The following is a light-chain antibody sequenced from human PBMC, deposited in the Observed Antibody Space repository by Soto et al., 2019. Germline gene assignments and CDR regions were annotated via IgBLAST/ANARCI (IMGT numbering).Light chain of an antibody. CDR3: QQYYRTPLT. CDR1: QSVLYSSNNKNY. Sequence: DIVMTQSPDSLAVSLGERATINCKSSQSVLYSSNNKNYLAWYQQKPGQPPKLLIYGASTRESGVPDRFSGSGSGTDFTLTISSLQAEDVAVYYCQQYYRTPLTFGGGTKVEIK. J-gene: IGKJ4*01. CDR2: GAS. V-gene: IGKV4-1*01.